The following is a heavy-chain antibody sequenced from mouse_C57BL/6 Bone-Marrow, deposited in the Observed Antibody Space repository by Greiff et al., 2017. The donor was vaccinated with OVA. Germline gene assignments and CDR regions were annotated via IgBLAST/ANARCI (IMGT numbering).Heavy chain of an antibody. CDR2: IDPSASYT. V-gene: IGHV1-50*01. D-gene: IGHD1-1*01. Sequence: VKLQQPGAELVKPGASVKLSCKASGYTFTSYWMQWVKQRPGQGLEWIGEIDPSASYTNYNQKFKGKATLTVDTSSSTADMQLSSLTSEDAAVYYCARCGSLFDYWGQGTTLTVSS. J-gene: IGHJ2*01. CDR3: ARCGSLFDY. CDR1: GYTFTSYW.